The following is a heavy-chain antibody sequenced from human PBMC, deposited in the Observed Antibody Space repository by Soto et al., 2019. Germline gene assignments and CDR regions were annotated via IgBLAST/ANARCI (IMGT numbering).Heavy chain of an antibody. D-gene: IGHD2-8*01. CDR3: ARDQWYCTNGVCPDDAFNI. J-gene: IGHJ3*02. CDR1: GFTFSSYG. CDR2: IWYDGSNK. V-gene: IGHV3-33*01. Sequence: GGSLRLSCAASGFTFSSYGMHWVRQAPGKGLEWVAVIWYDGSNKYYADSVKGRFTISRDNSKNTLYLQMNSLRAEDTAVCYWARDQWYCTNGVCPDDAFNIWGQGTMVTVSS.